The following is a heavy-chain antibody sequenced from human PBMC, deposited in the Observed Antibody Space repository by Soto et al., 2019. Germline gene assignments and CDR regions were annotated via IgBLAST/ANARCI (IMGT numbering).Heavy chain of an antibody. CDR2: IDPSDSYT. D-gene: IGHD6-6*01. CDR1: GYSFTSYW. J-gene: IGHJ4*02. V-gene: IGHV5-10-1*01. CDR3: ARHSGPYSSSSPVGY. Sequence: GESLKISCKGSGYSFTSYWITWVRQMPGKGLEWMGWIDPSDSYTSYSPSFQGHVTISADKSISTAYLQWSSLKASDTAMYYCARHSGPYSSSSPVGYWGQGTLVTVSS.